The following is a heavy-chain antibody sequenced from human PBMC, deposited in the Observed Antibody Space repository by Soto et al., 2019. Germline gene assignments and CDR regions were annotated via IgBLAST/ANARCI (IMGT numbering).Heavy chain of an antibody. Sequence: GGSLRLSCAASGFTFSSYAMSWVRQAPGKGLEWVSAISGSGGSTYYADSVKGRFTISRDNAKNTLYLQMNSLRAEDTAVYYCARDRVCCNWFDPWGQGTLVTVSS. V-gene: IGHV3-23*01. J-gene: IGHJ5*02. CDR1: GFTFSSYA. CDR2: ISGSGGST. CDR3: ARDRVCCNWFDP. D-gene: IGHD2-8*01.